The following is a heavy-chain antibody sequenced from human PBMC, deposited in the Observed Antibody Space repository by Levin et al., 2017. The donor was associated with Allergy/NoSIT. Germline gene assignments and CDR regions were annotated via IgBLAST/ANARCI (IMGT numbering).Heavy chain of an antibody. CDR3: ASWAMYHYDRSAFDYFYYAMDV. D-gene: IGHD3-22*01. J-gene: IGHJ6*02. Sequence: AASVKVSCAASGILFSSYDMNWVRQAPGKGLEWVSSISAGGNYIYYADSVKGRFTISRDNAKNSLFLQMNSLRAEDTAVYYCASWAMYHYDRSAFDYFYYAMDVWGQGTTVTGSS. CDR1: GILFSSYD. CDR2: ISAGGNYI. V-gene: IGHV3-21*01.